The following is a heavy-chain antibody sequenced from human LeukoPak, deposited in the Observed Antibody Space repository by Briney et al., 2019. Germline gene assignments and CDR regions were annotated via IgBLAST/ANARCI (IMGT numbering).Heavy chain of an antibody. J-gene: IGHJ3*02. CDR2: MSGSGIST. CDR1: GFTFSSYA. V-gene: IGHV3-23*01. Sequence: PGGSLRLSCAASGFTFSSYAMSWVRQAPGKGLEWVSTMSGSGISTYCAESVKGRFTISRDNSKNTLHMQMNSLRAEDTAVYYCAKVSEADANIVSAFDIWGQGTMVTVSS. CDR3: AKVSEADANIVSAFDI. D-gene: IGHD4/OR15-4a*01.